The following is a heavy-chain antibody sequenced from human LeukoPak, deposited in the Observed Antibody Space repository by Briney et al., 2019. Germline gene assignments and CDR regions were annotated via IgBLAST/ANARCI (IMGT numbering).Heavy chain of an antibody. Sequence: ASVKVSCKASGGTFSSYAINWVRQATGQGLEWMGWMNPNSGNTGYAQKFQGRVTMTRNTSISTAYMELSSLRSEDTAVYYCAIVATIIDYWGQGTLVTVSS. CDR2: MNPNSGNT. CDR1: GGTFSSYA. V-gene: IGHV1-8*02. J-gene: IGHJ4*02. D-gene: IGHD5-12*01. CDR3: AIVATIIDY.